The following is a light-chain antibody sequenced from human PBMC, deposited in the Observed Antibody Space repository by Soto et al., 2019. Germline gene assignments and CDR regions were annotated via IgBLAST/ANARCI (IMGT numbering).Light chain of an antibody. Sequence: ILLTQSPSSLSASVGDRVTITCRASQGIDTSLAWYQQKPGKAPKLLIYAPSNFQSGVPDRFSGSVSGSEFTLTISSLQSEDFAVYYCQQYNEWPPFTFGQGTRLEI. CDR2: APS. J-gene: IGKJ5*01. V-gene: IGKV1-9*01. CDR3: QQYNEWPPFT. CDR1: QGIDTS.